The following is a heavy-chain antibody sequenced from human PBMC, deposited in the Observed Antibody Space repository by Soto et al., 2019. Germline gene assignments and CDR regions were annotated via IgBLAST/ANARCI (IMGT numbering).Heavy chain of an antibody. J-gene: IGHJ6*03. D-gene: IGHD3-10*01. CDR3: TTVGVDYYGSGSYYIPSYVSYMDV. CDR1: GFTFSNAW. V-gene: IGHV3-15*01. Sequence: GGSLRLSCAASGFTFSNAWMSWVRQAPGKGLEWVGRIKSKTDGGTTDYAAPVKGRFTISRDDSKNTLYLQMNSLKTGDTAVYYCTTVGVDYYGSGSYYIPSYVSYMDVWGKGTTVTVSS. CDR2: IKSKTDGGTT.